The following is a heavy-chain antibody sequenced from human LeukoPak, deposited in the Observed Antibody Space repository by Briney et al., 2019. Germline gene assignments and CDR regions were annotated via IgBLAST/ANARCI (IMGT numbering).Heavy chain of an antibody. Sequence: QPGGSLRLSCAASGFSFSSYWMHWVRQAPGKGLVWVSRINIDGSTTTYADSVKGRFTISRDNAKNTLSLQMNSRRADDTAVYYCISDHTGHDDYWGQGTLVTVSS. V-gene: IGHV3-74*01. CDR1: GFSFSSYW. CDR3: ISDHTGHDDY. D-gene: IGHD1-1*01. J-gene: IGHJ4*02. CDR2: INIDGSTT.